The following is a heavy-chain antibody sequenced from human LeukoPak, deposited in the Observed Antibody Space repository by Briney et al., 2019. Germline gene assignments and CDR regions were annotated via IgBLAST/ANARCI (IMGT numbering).Heavy chain of an antibody. CDR3: VSPAARGWYDS. Sequence: GESLKISCKGSGYSFTTYWIGWVRQMPGKDLEWLAIINRGDSDTRYSPSFQGQVTITADKSITNAYLQWSSLKASDSAMCYCVSPAARGWYDSWGQGTPVSVSS. CDR2: INRGDSDT. J-gene: IGHJ5*01. V-gene: IGHV5-51*01. CDR1: GYSFTTYW.